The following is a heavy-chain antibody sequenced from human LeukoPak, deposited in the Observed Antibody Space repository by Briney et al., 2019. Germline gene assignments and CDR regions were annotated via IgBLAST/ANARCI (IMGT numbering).Heavy chain of an antibody. CDR1: GGSFSGYY. V-gene: IGHV4-34*01. J-gene: IGHJ5*02. Sequence: SGTLSLTCAVYGGSFSGYYWSWIRQPPGKGLEWIGEINHSGSTNYNPSLKSRVTISVDTSKNQFSLKLSSVTAADTAVYYCAREVVVPAASGGWFDPWGQGTLVTVSS. CDR2: INHSGST. D-gene: IGHD2-2*01. CDR3: AREVVVPAASGGWFDP.